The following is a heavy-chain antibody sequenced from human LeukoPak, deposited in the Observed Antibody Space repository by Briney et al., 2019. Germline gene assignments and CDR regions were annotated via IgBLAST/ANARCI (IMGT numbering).Heavy chain of an antibody. D-gene: IGHD3-10*01. Sequence: ASVKVSCKASGYTFTSYGISWVRQAPGQGLEWMGWISAYNGNTNYAQKLQGRVTVTTDISTSTAYMELRSLRSDDTAVYYCARDGPFGSGSYSIGWGQGTLVTVSS. CDR3: ARDGPFGSGSYSIG. J-gene: IGHJ4*02. V-gene: IGHV1-18*01. CDR2: ISAYNGNT. CDR1: GYTFTSYG.